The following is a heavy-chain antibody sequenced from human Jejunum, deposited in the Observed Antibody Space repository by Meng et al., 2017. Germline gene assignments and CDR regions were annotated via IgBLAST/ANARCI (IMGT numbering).Heavy chain of an antibody. CDR3: ARAYAGVIFDY. CDR2: SNSDETTT. CDR1: GFTFTTYW. Sequence: GGSLRLCCAASGFTFTTYWMHRVRQAPGKGLVWVSRSNSDETTTNYADSVKGRFTISRDNAKNTLYLQMNSLRAEDTAVYYCARAYAGVIFDYWGQGTLVTVSS. D-gene: IGHD2-8*01. J-gene: IGHJ4*02. V-gene: IGHV3-74*01.